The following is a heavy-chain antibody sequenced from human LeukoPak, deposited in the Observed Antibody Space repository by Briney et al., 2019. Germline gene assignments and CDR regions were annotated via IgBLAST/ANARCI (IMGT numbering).Heavy chain of an antibody. D-gene: IGHD3-3*01. V-gene: IGHV4-59*01. CDR1: GGSISSYY. CDR3: ARDLRVTGGTIFGVVQRTDYYYYMDV. CDR2: IYYSGST. J-gene: IGHJ6*03. Sequence: SETLSLTCTVSGGSISSYYWSWIRQPPGKGLEWIGYIYYSGSTNYNPSLKSRVTISVDTSKNQFSLKLSSVTAADTAVYYCARDLRVTGGTIFGVVQRTDYYYYMDVWGKGTTVTVSS.